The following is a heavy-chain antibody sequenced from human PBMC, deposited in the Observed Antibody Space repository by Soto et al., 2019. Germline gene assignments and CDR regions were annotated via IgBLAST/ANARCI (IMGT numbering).Heavy chain of an antibody. CDR3: ASLRIPERPFDY. J-gene: IGHJ4*02. V-gene: IGHV4-39*01. D-gene: IGHD3-16*01. Sequence: SETLSLACTVSVGSISSSSYYWGWFLQPPGKGLEWIGSMYYSGSTYYNPSLKNRVTISVDTSKNRFSLKLSSVTAADTAVFYCASLRIPERPFDYWGQGTLVTVSS. CDR1: VGSISSSSYY. CDR2: MYYSGST.